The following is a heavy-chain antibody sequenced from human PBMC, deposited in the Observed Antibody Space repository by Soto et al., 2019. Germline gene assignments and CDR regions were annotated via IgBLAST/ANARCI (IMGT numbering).Heavy chain of an antibody. V-gene: IGHV4-59*08. D-gene: IGHD2-8*01. CDR1: GGSISSHY. CDR2: IYYSGST. Sequence: SETLSLTCSVSGGSISSHYWSWIRQAPGKGLEWIGYIYYSGSTKYNPSLRSRVTISIDTSKNQFSLKLSSVTAADTAGYYCARQQGSCTNGVCYNRFDPWGQGTLVTVSS. CDR3: ARQQGSCTNGVCYNRFDP. J-gene: IGHJ5*02.